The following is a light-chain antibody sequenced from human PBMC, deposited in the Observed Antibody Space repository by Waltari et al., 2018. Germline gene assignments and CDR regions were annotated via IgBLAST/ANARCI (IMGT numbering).Light chain of an antibody. CDR3: SSFTTSNTLV. CDR1: SSDIGRYNY. Sequence: QSALTQPASVSGSPGQSITISCTGSSSDIGRYNYVSWYQQNPGKVPKLLIYEVSNRPSGISERFSGSKSGNTAYLTISGLQAEDDSDYYCSSFTTSNTLVYGSGTKVTVL. CDR2: EVS. J-gene: IGLJ1*01. V-gene: IGLV2-14*01.